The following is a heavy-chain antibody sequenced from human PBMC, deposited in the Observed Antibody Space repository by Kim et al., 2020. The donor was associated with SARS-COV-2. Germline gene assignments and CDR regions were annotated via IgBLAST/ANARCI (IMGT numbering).Heavy chain of an antibody. CDR1: GYTFTSYG. D-gene: IGHD3-9*01. Sequence: ASVKVSCKASGYTFTSYGISWVRQAPGQGLEWMGWISAYNGNTNYAQKLQGRVTMTTDTSTSTAYMALRSLRSDDTAVYYCAREDDIVTGSSAGYGMDVWGQGTTVTVSS. CDR2: ISAYNGNT. J-gene: IGHJ6*02. CDR3: AREDDIVTGSSAGYGMDV. V-gene: IGHV1-18*01.